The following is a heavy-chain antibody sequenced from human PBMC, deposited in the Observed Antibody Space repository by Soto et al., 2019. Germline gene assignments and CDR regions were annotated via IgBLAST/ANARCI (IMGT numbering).Heavy chain of an antibody. V-gene: IGHV4-39*01. J-gene: IGHJ6*02. Sequence: QLQLQESGPGLVKPSETLSLTCTVSGSSISSSSYYWGWIRQPPGKGLEWIGSIYYSGSTYYNPSLKSRVTISVDTSKNQFSLKLSSVTAADTAVYYCASFDSSSWYSSVYYYYGMDVWGQGTTVTVSS. CDR3: ASFDSSSWYSSVYYYYGMDV. CDR1: GSSISSSSYY. D-gene: IGHD6-13*01. CDR2: IYYSGST.